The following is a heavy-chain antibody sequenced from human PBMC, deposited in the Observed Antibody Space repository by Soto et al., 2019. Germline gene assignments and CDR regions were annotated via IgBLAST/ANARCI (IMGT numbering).Heavy chain of an antibody. CDR1: GYTFTSYD. D-gene: IGHD6-13*01. CDR2: MNPNSGNT. Sequence: QVQLVQSGAEVKKPGASVKVSCKASGYTFTSYDINWVRQATGQGLEWMGWMNPNSGNTGYAQKFQGRVTMARNTAISTAYMELSSLQSEHTALCYRAGGDSSSWFVDSFDFWGQATMVTVSS. J-gene: IGHJ3*01. V-gene: IGHV1-8*01. CDR3: AGGDSSSWFVDSFDF.